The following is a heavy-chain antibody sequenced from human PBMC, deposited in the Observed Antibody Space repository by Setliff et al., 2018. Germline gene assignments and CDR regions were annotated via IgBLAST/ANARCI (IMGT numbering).Heavy chain of an antibody. Sequence: ASVKVSCKASGYTFTSYGISWVRQAPGQGLEWMGWISAYNGNTNYAQKLQGRVTMTTDNAKNSLYLQKNSLRAEDTALYYCARATPPNYYDSSGYYDRDAFDIWGQGTMVTVSS. CDR3: ARATPPNYYDSSGYYDRDAFDI. CDR2: ISAYNGNT. V-gene: IGHV1-18*01. J-gene: IGHJ3*02. D-gene: IGHD3-22*01. CDR1: GYTFTSYG.